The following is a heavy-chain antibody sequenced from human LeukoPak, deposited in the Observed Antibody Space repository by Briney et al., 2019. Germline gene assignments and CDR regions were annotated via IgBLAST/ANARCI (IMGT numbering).Heavy chain of an antibody. V-gene: IGHV3-48*01. D-gene: IGHD2-15*01. CDR3: AKALPGGGSPRAAFDI. CDR2: ISASSLTI. Sequence: GGSLSLSCAVSGFTFSSHTMNWVRQPRGQGLEWVSSISASSLTIYYSDSVKGRFTISRDNAKNSLYLQMNSLRAEDTALYYCAKALPGGGSPRAAFDIWGQGTMVTVSS. CDR1: GFTFSSHT. J-gene: IGHJ3*02.